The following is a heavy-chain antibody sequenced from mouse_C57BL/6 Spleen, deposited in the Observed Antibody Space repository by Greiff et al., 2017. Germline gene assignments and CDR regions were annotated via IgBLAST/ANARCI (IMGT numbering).Heavy chain of an antibody. D-gene: IGHD2-2*01. Sequence: QVHVKQPGTELVKPGASVKLSCKASGYTFTSSWMHWVKQRPGQGLEWIGNINPSNGGTNYNEKFKSKATLTVDKSSSTAYMQLSSLTSEDSAVYYCARDGYDDFDYWGQGTTLTVSS. CDR1: GYTFTSSW. CDR3: ARDGYDDFDY. J-gene: IGHJ2*01. CDR2: INPSNGGT. V-gene: IGHV1-53*01.